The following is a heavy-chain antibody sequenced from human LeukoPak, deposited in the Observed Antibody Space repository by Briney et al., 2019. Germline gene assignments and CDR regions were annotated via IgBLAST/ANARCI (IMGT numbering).Heavy chain of an antibody. J-gene: IGHJ4*02. Sequence: PGGSLRLSCAISGFTFDDYGMSWVRQPPGKGLEWVSGINWSGGITNYADSVKGRFSISRDNAKNSLYLQMNSLRAEDTALYYCARDNYYASRGYQFDYWGQGTLVTVSS. CDR1: GFTFDDYG. CDR3: ARDNYYASRGYQFDY. CDR2: INWSGGIT. D-gene: IGHD3-22*01. V-gene: IGHV3-20*04.